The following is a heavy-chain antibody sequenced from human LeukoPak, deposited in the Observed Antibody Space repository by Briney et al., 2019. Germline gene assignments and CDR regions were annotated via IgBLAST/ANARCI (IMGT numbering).Heavy chain of an antibody. Sequence: APVKVSCKASGYTFTGYYIHWVRQAPGQGLEWMGWINPNSGGTNYAQKFQGRVTMTRDTSISTAYMELSRLRSDDTAVYYCARGSLVLRYSRPAMDVWGKGTTVTISS. CDR1: GYTFTGYY. D-gene: IGHD3-9*01. V-gene: IGHV1-2*02. J-gene: IGHJ6*03. CDR2: INPNSGGT. CDR3: ARGSLVLRYSRPAMDV.